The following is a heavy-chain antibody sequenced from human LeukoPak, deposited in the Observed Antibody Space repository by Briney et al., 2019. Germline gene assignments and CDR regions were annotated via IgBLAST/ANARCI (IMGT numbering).Heavy chain of an antibody. CDR1: GFIFSIYN. V-gene: IGHV3-21*01. Sequence: GGSLRLSCAASGFIFSIYNMTWVRQAPGKGLEWVSSISGSSNYIHYADSVKGRFTISRDNAQNSLYLQMNSLRAEDAAVYYCARDLHSNDWYGEFDYWGQGTLVTVSS. D-gene: IGHD6-19*01. CDR3: ARDLHSNDWYGEFDY. J-gene: IGHJ4*02. CDR2: ISGSSNYI.